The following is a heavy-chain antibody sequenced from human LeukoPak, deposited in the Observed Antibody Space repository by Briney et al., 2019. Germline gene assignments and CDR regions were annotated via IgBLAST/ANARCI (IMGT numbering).Heavy chain of an antibody. CDR3: AKVYEYGDNDWFDS. J-gene: IGHJ5*01. Sequence: GGSLRLSCGASGFTFSSYGMHWVRQAPGKGLEWVAFIRYDGSNKNYADCVKGRFTISRDNSKNTLYLQMDSLRAEDTAVYYCAKVYEYGDNDWFDSWGQGTLVTVSS. CDR2: IRYDGSNK. D-gene: IGHD4-17*01. CDR1: GFTFSSYG. V-gene: IGHV3-30*02.